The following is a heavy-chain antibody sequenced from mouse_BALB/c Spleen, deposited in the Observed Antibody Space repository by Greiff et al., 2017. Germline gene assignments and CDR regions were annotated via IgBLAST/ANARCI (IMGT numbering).Heavy chain of an antibody. V-gene: IGHV14-3*02. CDR3: ALYDYGAVFDY. J-gene: IGHJ2*01. CDR1: GFNIKDTY. D-gene: IGHD2-4*01. CDR2: IDPANGNT. Sequence: VQLQQSGAELVKPGASVKLSCTASGFNIKDTYMHWVKQRPEQGLEWIGRIDPANGNTKYDPNLQGMATIKADTTSNIVYQKLSSLTSEDTAVYYCALYDYGAVFDYWGQGTTLTVSS.